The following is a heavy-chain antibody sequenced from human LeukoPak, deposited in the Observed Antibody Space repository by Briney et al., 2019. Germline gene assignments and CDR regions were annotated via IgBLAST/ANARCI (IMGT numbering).Heavy chain of an antibody. J-gene: IGHJ4*02. Sequence: SETLSLTCSVSDDSMSSSSYYWGWIRQPPGKGLEWLGSIWFTGRTDYSPSLRSRVTMSIDTSKRLLSTMFSSGTAADTAVYCCARQNWLPYFDYWGQGALVTVSS. CDR1: DDSMSSSSYY. V-gene: IGHV4-39*07. CDR3: ARQNWLPYFDY. D-gene: IGHD5-18*01. CDR2: IWFTGRT.